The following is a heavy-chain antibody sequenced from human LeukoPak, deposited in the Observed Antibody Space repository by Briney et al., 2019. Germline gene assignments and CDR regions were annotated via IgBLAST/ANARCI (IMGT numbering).Heavy chain of an antibody. J-gene: IGHJ4*02. D-gene: IGHD4-23*01. V-gene: IGHV3-72*01. Sequence: PWGSLRLSCAASGFTLSDSYMDWVRQAPGKGLEWVGRTRNKANSYTTEYAASVRGRFTISRDGSKDSLYLQMNSLKTEDTAVYYCARDRSGGFDYWGQGTLVTVSS. CDR2: TRNKANSYTT. CDR1: GFTLSDSY. CDR3: ARDRSGGFDY.